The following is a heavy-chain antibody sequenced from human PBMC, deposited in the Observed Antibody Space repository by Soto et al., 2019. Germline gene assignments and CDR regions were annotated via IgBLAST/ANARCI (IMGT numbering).Heavy chain of an antibody. CDR1: GFTFNLYW. J-gene: IGHJ6*02. CDR3: ARGVRNYYGMDV. Sequence: EVQLVESGGGLVQPGGSLRLSCAASGFTFNLYWMHWIRQAPGKGLVWVSRLNMDGSTTNYADSVKGRFIISRDSSKNTVYLQMYDLRAEDTAMYYCARGVRNYYGMDVWGQGTMVTVSS. CDR2: LNMDGSTT. V-gene: IGHV3-74*01.